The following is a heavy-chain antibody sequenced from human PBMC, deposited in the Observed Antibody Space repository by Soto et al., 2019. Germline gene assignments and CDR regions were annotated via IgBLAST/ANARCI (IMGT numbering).Heavy chain of an antibody. D-gene: IGHD3-22*01. CDR3: ARVVQFYDGSGYSFYYFDY. Sequence: SETLSLTCTVSGDSINSADYYWSWLRQPPGKGLEWIGYIYYSRSDYYNPSLGRRATITIDTSRNQFSLNLMSVTAADTAVYYCARVVQFYDGSGYSFYYFDYWGQGALVSVSS. J-gene: IGHJ4*02. CDR1: GDSINSADYY. CDR2: IYYSRSD. V-gene: IGHV4-30-4*01.